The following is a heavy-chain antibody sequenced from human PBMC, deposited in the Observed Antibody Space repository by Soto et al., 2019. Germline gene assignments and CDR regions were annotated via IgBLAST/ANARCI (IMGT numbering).Heavy chain of an antibody. V-gene: IGHV4-59*01. CDR3: ARDGYSGYDSMLDY. D-gene: IGHD5-12*01. CDR2: IYYSGST. Sequence: PSETLSLTCTVSGGSISSYYWSWIRQPPGKGLEWIGYIYYSGSTNYNPSLKSRVTISVDTSKNQFSLKLSSVTAADTAVYYCARDGYSGYDSMLDYWGQGTLVTVSS. J-gene: IGHJ4*02. CDR1: GGSISSYY.